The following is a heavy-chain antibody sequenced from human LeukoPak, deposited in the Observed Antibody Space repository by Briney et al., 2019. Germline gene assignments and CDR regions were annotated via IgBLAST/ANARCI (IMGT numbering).Heavy chain of an antibody. V-gene: IGHV3-30*02. CDR2: IRYDGSKK. Sequence: GGSLRLSCAASGFPFSTYDMHWVRQAPGKGLEWVAFIRYDGSKKFYADSVKGRCTISRDNSKNTLYLQMNSLRAEDTAVYYCRIWFGELLYYYYYYYYMDVWGKGTTVTISS. CDR3: RIWFGELLYYYYYYYYMDV. D-gene: IGHD3-10*01. J-gene: IGHJ6*03. CDR1: GFPFSTYD.